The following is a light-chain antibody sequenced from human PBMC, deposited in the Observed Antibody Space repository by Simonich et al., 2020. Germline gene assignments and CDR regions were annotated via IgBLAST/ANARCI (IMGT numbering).Light chain of an antibody. CDR2: EAS. V-gene: IGKV3D-20*01. Sequence: EIVLTQSPGTLSLSPGERATLSCRASQSVSSSYLAWYQQNTGLAPRLLIYEASSRATGIPDRFSGSGTGTDFTLTISRLEPEDFAVYYCQQYGSSPYTFGQGTKLEIK. CDR3: QQYGSSPYT. J-gene: IGKJ2*01. CDR1: QSVSSSY.